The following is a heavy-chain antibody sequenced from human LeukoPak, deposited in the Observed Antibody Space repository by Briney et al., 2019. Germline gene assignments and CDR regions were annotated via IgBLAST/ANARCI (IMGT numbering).Heavy chain of an antibody. CDR3: AKKSRLWFGELLYDHFDY. J-gene: IGHJ4*02. CDR1: GFTVSSNY. V-gene: IGHV3-23*01. CDR2: ISGSGGST. Sequence: GGSLRLSCVASGFTVSSNYMSWVRQAPGKGLEWVSAISGSGGSTYYADSVKGRYTISRDNSKNTLYLQMNSLRAEDTAVYYCAKKSRLWFGELLYDHFDYWGQGTLVTVSS. D-gene: IGHD3-10*01.